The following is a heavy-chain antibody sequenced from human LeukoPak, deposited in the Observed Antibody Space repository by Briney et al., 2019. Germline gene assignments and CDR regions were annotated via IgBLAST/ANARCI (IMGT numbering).Heavy chain of an antibody. Sequence: GSLRLSCAASGFTFSNYVMRWVRQPPGKGLEWIGEINHSGSTNYNPSLKSRVTISVDTSKNQFSLKLSSVTAADTAVYYCARGPFYTMIVTPGFDYWGQGTLVTVSS. CDR3: ARGPFYTMIVTPGFDY. D-gene: IGHD3-22*01. CDR2: INHSGST. J-gene: IGHJ4*02. V-gene: IGHV4-34*01. CDR1: GFTFSNYV.